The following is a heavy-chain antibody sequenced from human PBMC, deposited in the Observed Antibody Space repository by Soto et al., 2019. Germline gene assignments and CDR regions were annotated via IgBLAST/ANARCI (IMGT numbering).Heavy chain of an antibody. D-gene: IGHD1-1*01. V-gene: IGHV3-30*18. CDR2: ISYDGSNK. CDR1: GFTFSSYG. Sequence: QVQLVESGGGVVQPGRSLRLSCAASGFTFSSYGMHWVRQAPGKGLEWVAVISYDGSNKYYADSVKGRFTISRDNSKNTLYLQMNSLRAEDTAVYYCAKVAFGWTDVWWFDPWGQGTLVTVSS. CDR3: AKVAFGWTDVWWFDP. J-gene: IGHJ5*02.